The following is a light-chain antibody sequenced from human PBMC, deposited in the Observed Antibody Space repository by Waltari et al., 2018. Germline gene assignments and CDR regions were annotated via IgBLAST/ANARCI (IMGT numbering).Light chain of an antibody. CDR3: MQGTHWPPIT. CDR2: EVS. CDR1: QSLVYSDGNTY. J-gene: IGKJ5*01. Sequence: DVVMTQSPLSLPVTLGQPASIPCRSSQSLVYSDGNTYLNWFQQRPGQSPRRLNYEVSKRDSGVPDRFSGSGSGTDFTLKISRVEAEDVGVYYCMQGTHWPPITFGQGTRLEIK. V-gene: IGKV2-30*01.